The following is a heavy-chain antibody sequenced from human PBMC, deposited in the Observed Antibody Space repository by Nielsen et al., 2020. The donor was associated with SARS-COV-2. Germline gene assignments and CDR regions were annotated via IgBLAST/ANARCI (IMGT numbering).Heavy chain of an antibody. D-gene: IGHD5-24*01. CDR2: INPNSGGT. CDR3: ARLPDGYNDDAFDI. J-gene: IGHJ3*02. Sequence: ASVKVSCKASGYTFTGYYMLWVRQAPGQGLEWMGRINPNSGGTNYAQKFQGRVTMTRDTSISTAYMELSRLRSDDTAVYYCARLPDGYNDDAFDIWGQGTMVTVSS. V-gene: IGHV1-2*06. CDR1: GYTFTGYY.